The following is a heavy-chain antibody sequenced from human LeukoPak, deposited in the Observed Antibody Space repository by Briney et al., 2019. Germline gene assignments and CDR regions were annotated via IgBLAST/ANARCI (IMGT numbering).Heavy chain of an antibody. CDR1: GFTFSSYA. J-gene: IGHJ4*02. V-gene: IGHV3-64*01. CDR2: ISSNGGST. Sequence: HPGGSLRLSCAASGFTFSSYAMYWVRQAPGKGLEYVSSISSNGGSTYYANSVKGRFTISRDNSKNTLSLQMGSLRPADMAVYYCARVRGSYFFDFWGQGTLVTVSP. D-gene: IGHD1-26*01. CDR3: ARVRGSYFFDF.